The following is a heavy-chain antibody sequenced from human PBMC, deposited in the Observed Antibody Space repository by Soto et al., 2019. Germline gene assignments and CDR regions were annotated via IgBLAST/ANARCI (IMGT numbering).Heavy chain of an antibody. CDR1: GYTFTTYY. J-gene: IGHJ4*02. V-gene: IGHV1-46*03. CDR3: ASRGSSVYFHY. D-gene: IGHD3-16*01. Sequence: QVQLVQSGAEVKKPGASVKVSCKTSGYTFTTYYIHWVRQAPGQGLEWMGILNPSGGSTTFAQKFQGRVTMTRDTYTSTVYIELSRLRSEDTAVYYCASRGSSVYFHYWGQGPPVTVSS. CDR2: LNPSGGST.